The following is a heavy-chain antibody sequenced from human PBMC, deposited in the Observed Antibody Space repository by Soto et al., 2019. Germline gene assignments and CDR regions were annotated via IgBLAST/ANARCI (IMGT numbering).Heavy chain of an antibody. CDR2: IFYSGTT. Sequence: SETLSLTCTVSGGSINNDFWSWIRQPPGKGLEWIGYIFYSGTTNYNPSLRSRATISVDTSKKQYSLKVTSVTAADTAVYYCARTRSSVYYEWAERSYSWFDSWGQGALVTVSS. J-gene: IGHJ5*01. CDR1: GGSINNDF. CDR3: ARTRSSVYYEWAERSYSWFDS. D-gene: IGHD2-2*01. V-gene: IGHV4-59*01.